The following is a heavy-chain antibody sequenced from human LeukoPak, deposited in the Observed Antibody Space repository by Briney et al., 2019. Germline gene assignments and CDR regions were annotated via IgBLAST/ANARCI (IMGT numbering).Heavy chain of an antibody. CDR3: ATAGDPYYYYGMDV. CDR2: FDPEDGET. Sequence: SSVKVSCKVSGYTLTELSMHWVRPAPGKGLAWMGGFDPEDGETIYAQKFQGRVTMTEDTSTDTAYMERSSLRSEDTAVYYCATAGDPYYYYGMDVWGQGTTVTVSS. J-gene: IGHJ6*02. D-gene: IGHD2-21*02. CDR1: GYTLTELS. V-gene: IGHV1-24*01.